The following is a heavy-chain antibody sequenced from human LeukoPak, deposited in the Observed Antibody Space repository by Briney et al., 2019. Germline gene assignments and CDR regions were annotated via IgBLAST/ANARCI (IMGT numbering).Heavy chain of an antibody. V-gene: IGHV3-21*01. CDR1: GFTFSSYS. CDR3: ARAPYCLPPRWFDP. J-gene: IGHJ5*02. CDR2: ISSSSSYI. D-gene: IGHD2-15*01. Sequence: GGSLRLSRAASGFTFSSYSMNWVRQAPGKGLEWVSSISSSSSYIYYADSVKGRFTISRDNAKNSLYLQMNSLRAEDTAVYYCARAPYCLPPRWFDPWGQGTLVTVYS.